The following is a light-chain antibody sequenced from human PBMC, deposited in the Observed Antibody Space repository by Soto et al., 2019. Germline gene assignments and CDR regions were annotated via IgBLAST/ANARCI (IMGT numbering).Light chain of an antibody. CDR2: AAS. CDR1: QGISND. V-gene: IGKV1-27*01. J-gene: IGKJ2*01. CDR3: QKYNSALYT. Sequence: DIQMTQSPSSLSASVGDRVTITCRASQGISNDLAWYQQKPGKVPKLLIYAASTLQSGVPSRFSGSGSGTDFTLTISSLQPEDVATYYCQKYNSALYTSGQGTKLEIK.